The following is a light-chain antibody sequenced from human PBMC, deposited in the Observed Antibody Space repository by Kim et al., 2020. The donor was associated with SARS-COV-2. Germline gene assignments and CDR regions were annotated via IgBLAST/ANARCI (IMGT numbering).Light chain of an antibody. Sequence: GQSIHISCTGSRRGIGGYNYVSWYQQHPGKAPKLMIYEVSERPSGVPDRFSGSKSGNTASLTVSGLQAEDEAGYYCSSYAGSNIVVFGGGTQLTVL. J-gene: IGLJ2*01. CDR3: SSYAGSNIVV. CDR2: EVS. CDR1: RRGIGGYNY. V-gene: IGLV2-8*01.